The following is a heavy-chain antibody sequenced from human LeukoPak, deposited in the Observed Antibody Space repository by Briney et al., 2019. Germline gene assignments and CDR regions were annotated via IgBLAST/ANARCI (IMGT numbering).Heavy chain of an antibody. J-gene: IGHJ4*02. D-gene: IGHD1-26*01. Sequence: GASVKVSCKASGYTFTYYSMNWVRQAPGQGLEWMGSITTNTGNPTFAQGFTGRFVFSLDTSVSTAYLQISSLKAEDTAVYYCARGLFIVGANVDYWGQGTLVTVSS. CDR2: ITTNTGNP. CDR3: ARGLFIVGANVDY. CDR1: GYTFTYYS. V-gene: IGHV7-4-1*02.